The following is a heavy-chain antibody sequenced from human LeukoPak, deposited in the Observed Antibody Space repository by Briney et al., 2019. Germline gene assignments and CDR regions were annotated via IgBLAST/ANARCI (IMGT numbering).Heavy chain of an antibody. V-gene: IGHV5-51*01. CDR1: GYTFTSYW. J-gene: IGHJ4*02. Sequence: LGGSLQISCKGSGYTFTSYWIGWVRQVRGKGLEWMGVMYPGDSDTRYSPSFQGQVTISADKSISTAYLQWSSLKASDTAMYYCARRRYSSSAGFDYWGQGTLVTVSS. CDR2: MYPGDSDT. D-gene: IGHD6-6*01. CDR3: ARRRYSSSAGFDY.